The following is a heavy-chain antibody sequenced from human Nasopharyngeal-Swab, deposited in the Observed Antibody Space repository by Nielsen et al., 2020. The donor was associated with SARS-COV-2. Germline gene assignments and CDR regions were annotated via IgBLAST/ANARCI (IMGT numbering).Heavy chain of an antibody. CDR1: GGSFSGYY. CDR3: ARHVRFLEWLLYQYWFDP. Sequence: SETLSLTCAVYGGSFSGYYWSWIRQPPGKGLEWIGEINHSGSTNYNPSLKSRVTISVDTSKNQFSLKLSSVTAADTAVHYCARHVRFLEWLLYQYWFDPWGQGTLVTVSS. J-gene: IGHJ5*02. CDR2: INHSGST. D-gene: IGHD3-3*01. V-gene: IGHV4-34*01.